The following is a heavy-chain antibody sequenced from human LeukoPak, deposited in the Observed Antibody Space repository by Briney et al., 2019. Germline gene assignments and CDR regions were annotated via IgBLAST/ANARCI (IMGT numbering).Heavy chain of an antibody. CDR2: ISGSGGST. CDR1: GFTFSNYA. Sequence: GASLRLSCAASGFTFSNYAMSWVRQAPGKGLEWVSAISGSGGSTYYADSVKGRFTISRDNSKNTLYLQMNSLRAEDTAVYYCAKVAGAVADEGDFDYWGQGTLVTVSS. J-gene: IGHJ4*02. D-gene: IGHD6-19*01. CDR3: AKVAGAVADEGDFDY. V-gene: IGHV3-23*01.